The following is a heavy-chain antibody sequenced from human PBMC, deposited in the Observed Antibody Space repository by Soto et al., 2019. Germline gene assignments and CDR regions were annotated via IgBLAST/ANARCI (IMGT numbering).Heavy chain of an antibody. CDR1: GYTFSSYG. D-gene: IGHD1-26*01. Sequence: VQLVQSGAEVRKPGASVKVSCKASGYTFSSYGISWVRQAPGKGLECMGWISAGKGDTNYAQKFQGSVSMTTDTYTSTAYMELRSLTSDDTAVYYCTRDGFTVISSGSFDYWGQGTLVTVSS. V-gene: IGHV1-18*04. J-gene: IGHJ4*02. CDR3: TRDGFTVISSGSFDY. CDR2: ISAGKGDT.